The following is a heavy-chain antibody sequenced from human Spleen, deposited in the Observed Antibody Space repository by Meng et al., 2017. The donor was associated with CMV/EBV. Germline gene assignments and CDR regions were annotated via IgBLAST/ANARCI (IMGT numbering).Heavy chain of an antibody. CDR1: GWPFRGYY. J-gene: IGHJ4*02. Sequence: SETLSLTCAVYGWPFRGYYWSWIRQPPGKGLEWIGEINHSGSTNYNPSLKSRVTISVDTSKNQFSLKLNSVTAADTAVYYCAATRNELRFLEWLRGYQFDYWGQGTLVTVSS. CDR3: AATRNELRFLEWLRGYQFDY. D-gene: IGHD3-3*01. CDR2: INHSGST. V-gene: IGHV4-34*01.